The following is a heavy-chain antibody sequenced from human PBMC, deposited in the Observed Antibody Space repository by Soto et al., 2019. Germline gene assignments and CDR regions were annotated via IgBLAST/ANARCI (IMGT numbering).Heavy chain of an antibody. J-gene: IGHJ4*01. CDR2: IYYSGST. Sequence: SETLSLTCTVSGGSISSYYWSWIRQPPGKGLEWIGYIYYSGSTNYNPSLKSRVTISVDTSKNQFSLKLSSVTAADTAVYYCARGVVDTAMVTINGFDYWGHGTLVTVSS. CDR3: ARGVVDTAMVTINGFDY. D-gene: IGHD5-18*01. V-gene: IGHV4-59*08. CDR1: GGSISSYY.